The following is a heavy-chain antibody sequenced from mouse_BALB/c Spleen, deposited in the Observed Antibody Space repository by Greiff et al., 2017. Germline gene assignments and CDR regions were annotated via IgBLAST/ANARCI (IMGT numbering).Heavy chain of an antibody. Sequence: EVQLVESGPSLVKPSQTLSLTCSVTGDSITSGYWNWIRKFPGNKLEYMGYISYSGSTYYNPSLKSRISITRDTSKNQYYLQLNSVTTEDTATYYCARLGSITTVVAPFDYWGQGTTLTVSS. CDR1: GDSITSGY. D-gene: IGHD1-1*01. V-gene: IGHV3-8*02. J-gene: IGHJ2*01. CDR2: ISYSGST. CDR3: ARLGSITTVVAPFDY.